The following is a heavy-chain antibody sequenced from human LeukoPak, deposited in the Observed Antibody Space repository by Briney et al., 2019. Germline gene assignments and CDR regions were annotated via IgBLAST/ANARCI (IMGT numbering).Heavy chain of an antibody. CDR1: GFTVSSNY. Sequence: GGSLRLSCAASGFTVSSNYMSWVRQAPGKGLEWVSVIYSGGSTYYADSVKGRFTISRDNSKNTLYLQMNSLRAEDTAVYYCAREGTVTYYFYYYMDVWGKGTTVAVSS. J-gene: IGHJ6*03. V-gene: IGHV3-66*01. CDR3: AREGTVTYYFYYYMDV. CDR2: IYSGGST. D-gene: IGHD4-17*01.